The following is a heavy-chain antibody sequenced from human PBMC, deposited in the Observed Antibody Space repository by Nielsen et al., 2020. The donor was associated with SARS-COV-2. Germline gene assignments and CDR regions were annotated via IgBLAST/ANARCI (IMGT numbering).Heavy chain of an antibody. CDR2: TSTHESTI. V-gene: IGHV3-48*03. CDR3: VRVRDDGYYFDTGPFDY. J-gene: IGHJ4*02. D-gene: IGHD2-21*02. Sequence: GESLKISCAASGFSLINYEMNWVRQAPGKGLEWLSYTSTHESTIYYADSVKGRFTISRDDAENTVFLEMNSLRVDDTAMYYCVRVRDDGYYFDTGPFDYWGQGTLVSVSS. CDR1: GFSLINYE.